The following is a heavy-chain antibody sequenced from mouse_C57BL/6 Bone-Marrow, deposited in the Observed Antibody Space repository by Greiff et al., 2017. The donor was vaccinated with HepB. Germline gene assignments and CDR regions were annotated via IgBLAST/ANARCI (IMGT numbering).Heavy chain of an antibody. D-gene: IGHD2-4*01. CDR1: GYTFTDYN. CDR3: ARSYYDYDESYWYFDV. Sequence: EVQLQQSGPELVKPGASVKIPCKASGYTFTDYNMDWVKQSHGKSLEWIGDINPNNGGTIYNQKFKGKATLTVDKSSSTAYMELRSLTSEDTAVYYCARSYYDYDESYWYFDVWGTGTTVTVSS. V-gene: IGHV1-18*01. CDR2: INPNNGGT. J-gene: IGHJ1*03.